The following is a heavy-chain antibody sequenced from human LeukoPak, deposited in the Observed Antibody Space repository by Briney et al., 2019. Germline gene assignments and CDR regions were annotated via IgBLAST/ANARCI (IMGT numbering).Heavy chain of an antibody. CDR3: VRRKDGTSGKYYDY. Sequence: GGSLRLSCAASGFTVSSNYMSWVRQAPGKGLEWVSVIYVDGTTYYADSVKGRFTISRDNAKNTLYLQMNSLRAEDTAVYYCVRRKDGTSGKYYDYWGQGTLVTVSS. CDR1: GFTVSSNY. CDR2: IYVDGTT. J-gene: IGHJ4*02. V-gene: IGHV3-53*01. D-gene: IGHD1-26*01.